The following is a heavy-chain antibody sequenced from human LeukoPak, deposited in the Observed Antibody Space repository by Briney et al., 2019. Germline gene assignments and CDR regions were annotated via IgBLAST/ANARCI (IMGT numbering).Heavy chain of an antibody. CDR2: LYSGGNT. V-gene: IGHV3-66*01. CDR3: ASTTGEYDTFDI. D-gene: IGHD7-27*01. CDR1: GFTVSSNY. J-gene: IGHJ3*02. Sequence: PGGSLRLSCTASGFTVSSNYMSWVRQAPGKGLEWVSVLYSGGNTYYADSVRGRFTISRDNSKNTLYLQMNSLRAEDTAVYYCASTTGEYDTFDIWGQGTMVTVSS.